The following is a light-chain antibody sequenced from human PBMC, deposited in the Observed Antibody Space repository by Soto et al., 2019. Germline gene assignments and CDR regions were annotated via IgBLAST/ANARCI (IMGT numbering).Light chain of an antibody. V-gene: IGLV1-47*01. CDR2: RNN. Sequence: QPVLTQPPSASGTPGQRVTISCSGSSSNIGSNFIYWYQQLPGTAPKLLIYRNNERPLGVPDRFSGSKSGTSASLAISGLRSEDEADYHCAAWDDSLSGVVFGGGTKLTVL. J-gene: IGLJ2*01. CDR3: AAWDDSLSGVV. CDR1: SSNIGSNF.